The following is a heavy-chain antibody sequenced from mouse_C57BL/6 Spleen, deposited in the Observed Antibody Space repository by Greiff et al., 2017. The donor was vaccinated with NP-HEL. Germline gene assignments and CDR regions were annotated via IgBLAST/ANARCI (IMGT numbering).Heavy chain of an antibody. D-gene: IGHD2-3*01. J-gene: IGHJ1*03. CDR3: SRDGSPRYFDV. CDR2: IDPETGGT. CDR1: GYTFTDYE. V-gene: IGHV1-15*01. Sequence: QVQLQQSGAELVRPGASVTLSCKASGYTFTDYEMHWVKQTPVHGLEWIGAIDPETGGTAYNQKFKGKAILTADKSSSTAYMELRSLTSEDSAVYFFSRDGSPRYFDVRGTGTTVPVSS.